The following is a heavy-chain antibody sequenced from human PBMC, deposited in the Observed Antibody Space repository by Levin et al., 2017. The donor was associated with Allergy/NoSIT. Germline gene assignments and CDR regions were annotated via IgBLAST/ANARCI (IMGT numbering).Heavy chain of an antibody. D-gene: IGHD6-13*01. CDR2: ISSDGNDK. CDR1: GFTFRNYA. J-gene: IGHJ4*02. CDR3: EKDLKIAAADYYFDC. Sequence: GESLKISCAASGFTFRNYAMHWVRQAPGKGLEWVAVISSDGNDKHYADSVKGRFTISRDNSKSTVYLQMSSLRAEDTAVFFCEKDLKIAAADYYFDCWGQGTLVTVS. V-gene: IGHV3-30*18.